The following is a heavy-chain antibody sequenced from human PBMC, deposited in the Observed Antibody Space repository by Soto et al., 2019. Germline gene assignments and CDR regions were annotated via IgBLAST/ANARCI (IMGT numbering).Heavy chain of an antibody. CDR3: ARTPGVITVISAFDH. CDR2: ISGSGSST. D-gene: IGHD3-22*01. Sequence: PWGSLRLSCVASGLTFNKHALAWVRQAPGKGLEWVSAISGSGSSTYDSDSVKGRFTISRDNSNNTLYLQMNSLRAEDTAIYYCARTPGVITVISAFDHWGQGTQVAVYS. CDR1: GLTFNKHA. J-gene: IGHJ4*02. V-gene: IGHV3-23*01.